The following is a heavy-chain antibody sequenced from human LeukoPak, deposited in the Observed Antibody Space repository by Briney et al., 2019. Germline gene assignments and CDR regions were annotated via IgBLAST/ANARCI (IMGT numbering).Heavy chain of an antibody. V-gene: IGHV3-11*01. CDR2: ISSSGSTI. J-gene: IGHJ5*02. CDR1: GFTFSDYY. Sequence: GGSLRLSCAASGFTFSDYYMGWIRQAPGKGLEWVSYISSSGSTIYYADSVKGRFTISRDNAKNSLYLQMNSLRAEDTAVYYCARTPGYSSGWYGPYNWFDPWGQGTLVTVSS. D-gene: IGHD6-19*01. CDR3: ARTPGYSSGWYGPYNWFDP.